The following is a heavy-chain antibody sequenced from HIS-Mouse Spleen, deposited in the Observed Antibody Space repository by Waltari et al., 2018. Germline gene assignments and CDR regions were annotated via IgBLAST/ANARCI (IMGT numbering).Heavy chain of an antibody. CDR1: GGPISSTSYY. V-gene: IGHV4-39*07. Sequence: QLQLQESGPGLVKPSETLSFTCTRPGGPISSTSYYWGWSRSPLGKGPEWIGSIYYSGSTYYNPSLKSRVTISVDTSKNQFSLKLSSVTAADTAVYYCAREIPYSSSWYDWYFDLWGRGTLVTVSS. J-gene: IGHJ2*01. CDR2: IYYSGST. D-gene: IGHD6-13*01. CDR3: AREIPYSSSWYDWYFDL.